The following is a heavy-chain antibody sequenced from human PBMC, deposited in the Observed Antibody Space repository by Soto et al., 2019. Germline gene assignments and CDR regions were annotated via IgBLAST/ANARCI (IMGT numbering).Heavy chain of an antibody. D-gene: IGHD4-17*01. V-gene: IGHV4-30-4*01. CDR1: GGSLNSGDYY. Sequence: QVQLQESGPGLVKPSQTLSLTCTVSGGSLNSGDYYWSWIRQPPGKGLEWIGYIYYSGSTYYNPSLKSRVXLXXDTSKNQFSLKLTSVTAADTAVYYCASGDYVFLDYWGQGTLVTVSS. J-gene: IGHJ4*02. CDR3: ASGDYVFLDY. CDR2: IYYSGST.